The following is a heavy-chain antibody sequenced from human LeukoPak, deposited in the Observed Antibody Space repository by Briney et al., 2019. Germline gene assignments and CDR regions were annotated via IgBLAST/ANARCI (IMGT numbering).Heavy chain of an antibody. CDR3: ASHWLLPSPVDY. Sequence: GGSLRLSCAVSGFTFSNDAMSWVRQAPGKGLEWVSAISGSGGSTYYADSVKGRFTISRDNSKNTLYLQMNSLRAEDTAVYYCASHWLLPSPVDYWGQGTLVTVSS. CDR2: ISGSGGST. V-gene: IGHV3-23*01. CDR1: GFTFSNDA. J-gene: IGHJ4*02. D-gene: IGHD3-9*01.